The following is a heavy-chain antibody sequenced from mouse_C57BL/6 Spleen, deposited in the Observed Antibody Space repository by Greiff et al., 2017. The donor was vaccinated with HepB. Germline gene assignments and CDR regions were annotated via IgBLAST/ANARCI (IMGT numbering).Heavy chain of an antibody. CDR1: GFTFSSYA. V-gene: IGHV5-4*01. CDR3: AREPLTTVVDWYFDV. CDR2: ISDGGSYT. Sequence: EVQVVESGGGLVKPGGSLKLSCAASGFTFSSYAMSWVRQTPEKRLEWVATISDGGSYTYYPDNVKGRFTISRDNAKNNLYLQMSHLKSEDTAMYYCAREPLTTVVDWYFDVWGTGTTVTVSS. J-gene: IGHJ1*03. D-gene: IGHD1-1*01.